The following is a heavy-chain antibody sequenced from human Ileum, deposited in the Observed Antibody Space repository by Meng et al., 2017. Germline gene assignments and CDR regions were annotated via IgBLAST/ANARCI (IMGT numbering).Heavy chain of an antibody. J-gene: IGHJ4*02. CDR1: GFIVSSDY. Sequence: GESLKISCGASGFIVSSDYMSWVRQAPGKGPEWVSIIYSSGTTYYADSVKGRFTVSRHNSENTLYLQMSSLRGEDTAVYYCACCIGGICYFWGQGSLVTVSS. CDR3: ACCIGGICYF. V-gene: IGHV3-53*04. CDR2: IYSSGTT. D-gene: IGHD2-15*01.